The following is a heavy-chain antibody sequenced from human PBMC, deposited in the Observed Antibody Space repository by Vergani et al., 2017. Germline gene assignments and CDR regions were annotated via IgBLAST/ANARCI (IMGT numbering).Heavy chain of an antibody. CDR2: IYHSGLT. V-gene: IGHV4-38-2*01. CDR1: GYSISSGYY. CDR3: VRVPYSYVYHFDY. D-gene: IGHD5-18*01. Sequence: QVQLQESGPGLVKPSETLSLTCVVSGYSISSGYYWGWIRQPPGKGLEWIGSIYHSGLTYYNPSRKSRVTISVDTSNNQFSLKLSSVTAADTAVYYCVRVPYSYVYHFDYWGQGTLVTVSS. J-gene: IGHJ4*02.